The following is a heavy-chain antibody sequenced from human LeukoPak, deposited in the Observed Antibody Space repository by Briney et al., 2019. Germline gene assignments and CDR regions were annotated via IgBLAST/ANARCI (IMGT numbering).Heavy chain of an antibody. J-gene: IGHJ4*02. V-gene: IGHV6-1*01. Sequence: SQTLSLTCAIFGDSGSSNSGAWNWIRQSPSRGLEWLGRAYYRSQWYNDYGFSVKGRIAINADTSKNHFSLQLNSVTPEDTAVYYCAREEAGTYGFQYWGQGTQVIVSS. CDR2: AYYRSQWYN. D-gene: IGHD3-10*01. CDR3: AREEAGTYGFQY. CDR1: GDSGSSNSGA.